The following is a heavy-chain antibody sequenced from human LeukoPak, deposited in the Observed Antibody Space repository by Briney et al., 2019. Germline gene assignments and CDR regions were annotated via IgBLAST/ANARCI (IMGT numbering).Heavy chain of an antibody. CDR1: GFSFSTYA. Sequence: PGGSLRLSCVASGFSFSTYAMSWVRRAPGKGLEWVSAVNGRGGNIYYADSVKGRFTISRDNSKNTLFLQMSSLRAEDTAVYYCAKARRTYSGSFSYYFDCWGQGTLVTVSS. CDR3: AKARRTYSGSFSYYFDC. CDR2: VNGRGGNI. V-gene: IGHV3-23*01. D-gene: IGHD1-26*01. J-gene: IGHJ4*02.